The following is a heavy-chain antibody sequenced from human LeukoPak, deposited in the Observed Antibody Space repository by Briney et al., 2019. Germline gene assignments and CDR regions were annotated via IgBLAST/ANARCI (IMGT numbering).Heavy chain of an antibody. Sequence: SQTLSLTCPVSGGSITGSSSYWGWIRQPPGKGLEWIGTIYYSGTTYYNPSLKSRVTISIDAAKNQFSLMLTSVTAADTAVYYCARLVPPGGGDCTGSNCHTVYYFDYWGQGTLVTVSS. D-gene: IGHD2-15*01. V-gene: IGHV4-39*01. J-gene: IGHJ4*02. CDR1: GGSITGSSSY. CDR2: IYYSGTT. CDR3: ARLVPPGGGDCTGSNCHTVYYFDY.